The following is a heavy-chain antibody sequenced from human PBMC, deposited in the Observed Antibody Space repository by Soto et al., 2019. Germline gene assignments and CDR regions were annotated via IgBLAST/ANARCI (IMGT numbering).Heavy chain of an antibody. D-gene: IGHD2-15*01. Sequence: RASVKVSCKASGYTFTGYYMHWVRQAPGQGLEWMGWINPNSGGTNYAQKFQGWVTMTRDTSISTAYMELSRLRSDDTAVYYCAREEVGCSGGSCYSSRYAFDIWGQGTMVTVSS. J-gene: IGHJ3*02. CDR2: INPNSGGT. CDR1: GYTFTGYY. V-gene: IGHV1-2*04. CDR3: AREEVGCSGGSCYSSRYAFDI.